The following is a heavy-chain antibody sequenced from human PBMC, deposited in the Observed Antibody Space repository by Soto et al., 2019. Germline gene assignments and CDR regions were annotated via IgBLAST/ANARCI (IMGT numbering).Heavy chain of an antibody. Sequence: LGESLKISCKGSGYSFTSYWIGWVRQMPGKGLEWMGIIYPGDSDTRYSPSFQGQVTISADKSISTAYLQWSSLKASDTAMYYCARQILSPFWSGYSDIGAFDIWGQGTMVTVSS. D-gene: IGHD3-3*01. J-gene: IGHJ3*02. CDR1: GYSFTSYW. V-gene: IGHV5-51*01. CDR2: IYPGDSDT. CDR3: ARQILSPFWSGYSDIGAFDI.